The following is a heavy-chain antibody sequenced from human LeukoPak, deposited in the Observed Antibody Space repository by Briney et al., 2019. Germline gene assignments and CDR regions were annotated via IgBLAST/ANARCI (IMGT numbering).Heavy chain of an antibody. CDR1: GYTFTGYY. CDR3: ARDEGSFCSSTSCYSFDY. D-gene: IGHD2-2*01. V-gene: IGHV1-2*02. J-gene: IGHJ4*02. Sequence: ASVKVSCKASGYTFTGYYMHRVRQAPGQGLEWMGWINPNSGGTNYAQKFQGRVTMTRDTSISTAYMELSRLRSDDTAVYYCARDEGSFCSSTSCYSFDYWGQGTLVTVSS. CDR2: INPNSGGT.